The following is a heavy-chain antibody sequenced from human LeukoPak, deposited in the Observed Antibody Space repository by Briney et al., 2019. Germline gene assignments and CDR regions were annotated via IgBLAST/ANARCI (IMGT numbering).Heavy chain of an antibody. Sequence: PGGSLRLSCAASGFTFSSYAMSWVRQAPGKGLEWVSAISGSGGSTYYADSVKGRFTISRDNSKNTLYLQMNSLRAEDTAVYYCAKSSNVGYSSGWYNALDIWGQGTTVTVSS. V-gene: IGHV3-23*01. CDR1: GFTFSSYA. J-gene: IGHJ3*02. CDR3: AKSSNVGYSSGWYNALDI. CDR2: ISGSGGST. D-gene: IGHD6-19*01.